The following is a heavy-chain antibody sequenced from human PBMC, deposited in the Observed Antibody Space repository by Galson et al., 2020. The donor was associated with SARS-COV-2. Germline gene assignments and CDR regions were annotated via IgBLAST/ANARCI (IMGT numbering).Heavy chain of an antibody. J-gene: IGHJ4*02. CDR3: ARIDSTGYYRAFFDS. CDR2: IYYSGST. CDR1: GGSISSSNW. Sequence: SETLSLTCAVSGGSISSSNWWSWVRQPPGKGLEWIGEIYYSGSTNYNPSLKSRVSMSLDKSKKQFSLKLSSVTAADTAVYYCARIDSTGYYRAFFDSWGQG. V-gene: IGHV4-4*02. D-gene: IGHD3-22*01.